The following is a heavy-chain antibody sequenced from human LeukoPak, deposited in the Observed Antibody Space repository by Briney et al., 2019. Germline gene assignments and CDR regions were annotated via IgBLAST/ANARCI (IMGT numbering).Heavy chain of an antibody. J-gene: IGHJ4*02. CDR3: AGVSSRYYDSSGYLQRFDY. D-gene: IGHD3-22*01. V-gene: IGHV3-11*01. CDR1: GFTFSDYY. Sequence: GGSLRLSCAASGFTFSDYYMSWIRQAPGKGLEWVSYISSSGSTIHYADSVKGRFTISRDNAKNSLYLQMNSLRAEDTAVYYCAGVSSRYYDSSGYLQRFDYWGQGTLVTVSS. CDR2: ISSSGSTI.